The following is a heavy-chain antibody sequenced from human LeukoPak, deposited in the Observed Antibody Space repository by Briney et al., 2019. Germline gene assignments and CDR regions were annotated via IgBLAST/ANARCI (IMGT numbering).Heavy chain of an antibody. CDR3: ARNPLHYYDSSGTDY. CDR1: GYTFTSYG. J-gene: IGHJ4*02. CDR2: ISAYNGNT. Sequence: ASVKVSCKASGYTFTSYGISWVRQAPGQGLEWMGWISAYNGNTNYAQKLQGRVTMTTDTSTSTAYMELRSLRSGDTAVYYCARNPLHYYDSSGTDYWGQGTLVTVSS. D-gene: IGHD3-22*01. V-gene: IGHV1-18*01.